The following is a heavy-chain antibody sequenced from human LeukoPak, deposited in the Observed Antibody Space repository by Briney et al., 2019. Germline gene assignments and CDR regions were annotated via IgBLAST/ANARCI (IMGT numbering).Heavy chain of an antibody. CDR3: AICRPSAGYYYDMDV. D-gene: IGHD3-10*01. J-gene: IGHJ6*02. CDR2: IYYSGST. Sequence: SETLSLTCTLSGGSNSSSTYYWGWIPPPPGKGRGWSGRIYYSGSTYYNPSRKSRVTISVDTSKNQFSLKLSSVTRAGTGVYLWAICRPSAGYYYDMDVWGQGTTVTVS. CDR1: GGSNSSSTYY. V-gene: IGHV4-39*07.